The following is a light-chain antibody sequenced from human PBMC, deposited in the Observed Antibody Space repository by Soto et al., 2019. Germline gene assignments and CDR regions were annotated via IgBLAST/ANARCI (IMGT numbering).Light chain of an antibody. V-gene: IGKV3D-20*02. J-gene: IGKJ5*01. Sequence: EIVLTQSPGTLSLSPCERATLSSRASQSVSSSYLAWYQQKPGQAPRLLIYGASSRATGIPDRFSGSGSGTDFTLTISRLEPEDFAVYYCQQRSNWPPITFGQGTRLEI. CDR1: QSVSSSY. CDR2: GAS. CDR3: QQRSNWPPIT.